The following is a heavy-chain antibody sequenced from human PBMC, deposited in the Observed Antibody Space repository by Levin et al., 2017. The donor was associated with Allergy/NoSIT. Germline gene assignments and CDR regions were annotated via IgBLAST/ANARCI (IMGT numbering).Heavy chain of an antibody. V-gene: IGHV4-34*01. D-gene: IGHD5-18*01. J-gene: IGHJ2*01. CDR3: ARGRRGTAMVTAWYFDR. CDR2: INHGGST. CDR1: GGSFSGYY. Sequence: GSLRLSCAVYGGSFSGYYWSWIRQPPGKGLEWIGEINHGGSTNYNPSLKSRVTISVDTSKNQLSLKLSSVTAADTAVFYCARGRRGTAMVTAWYFDRWGRGTLVTVSS.